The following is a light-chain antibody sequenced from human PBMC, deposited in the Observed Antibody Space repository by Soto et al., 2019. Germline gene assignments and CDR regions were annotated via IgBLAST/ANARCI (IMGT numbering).Light chain of an antibody. CDR1: SSDVGGYNY. J-gene: IGLJ1*01. Sequence: QSALTQPASVSGSPGQSITISCTGTSSDVGGYNYVSWYQQHPGKAPKLMIYDVSNRPSGVSNRFSGSKSGNTASLTISGLQAEDEADYYCSSYTSSSIYVFGPGTKVTVL. CDR3: SSYTSSSIYV. V-gene: IGLV2-14*01. CDR2: DVS.